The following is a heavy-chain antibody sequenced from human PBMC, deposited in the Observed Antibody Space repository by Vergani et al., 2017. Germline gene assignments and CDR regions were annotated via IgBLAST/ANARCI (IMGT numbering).Heavy chain of an antibody. V-gene: IGHV1-69*12. CDR3: AIRGSYYDSSGYYQEYFQH. D-gene: IGHD3-22*01. CDR1: GGTFSSYA. Sequence: QVQLVQSGAEVKKPGSSVKVSCKASGGTFSSYAISWVRQAPGQGLEWMGGIIPTFGTANYAQKFQGRVTITADESTSTAYMELSSLRSEDTAVYYCAIRGSYYDSSGYYQEYFQHWGQGTLVTVSS. J-gene: IGHJ1*01. CDR2: IIPTFGTA.